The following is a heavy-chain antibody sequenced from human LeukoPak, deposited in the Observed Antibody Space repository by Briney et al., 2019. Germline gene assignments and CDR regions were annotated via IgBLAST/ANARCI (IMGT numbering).Heavy chain of an antibody. CDR3: ARRNILTGYYRF. J-gene: IGHJ4*01. D-gene: IGHD3-9*01. CDR2: INHSGST. V-gene: IGHV4-34*01. Sequence: SETLSLTCAVYGGSFSGYYWSWIRQPPGKGLEWIGEINHSGSTYYNPSLKSRVTISVDTSKNQFSLKLSSVTAADTAVYYCARRNILTGYYRFWGQGTLVTVSS. CDR1: GGSFSGYY.